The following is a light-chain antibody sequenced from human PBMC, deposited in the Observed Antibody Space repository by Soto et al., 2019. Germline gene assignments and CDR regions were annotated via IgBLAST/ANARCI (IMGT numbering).Light chain of an antibody. Sequence: EIVMTQSPATLSVSPGERATLSCRASQGVSTNLAWYQQKRGQAPRLLIYAASTRATGIPARFSGSGSGADFTLTISSLEPDDFAVYYCQQRSNWPPWTLGQGTKVDIK. CDR2: AAS. J-gene: IGKJ1*01. V-gene: IGKV3-15*01. CDR3: QQRSNWPPWT. CDR1: QGVSTN.